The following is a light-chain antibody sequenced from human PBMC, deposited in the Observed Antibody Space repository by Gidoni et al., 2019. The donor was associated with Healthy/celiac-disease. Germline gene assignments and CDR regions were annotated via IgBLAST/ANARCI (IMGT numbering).Light chain of an antibody. CDR1: QSISSW. CDR3: QQYNSYWGYT. J-gene: IGKJ2*01. Sequence: DIQMTQSPSTLSASVGDRVTITCRASQSISSWLAWYQQKPGKAPKLLIYDASGLESGVPSRFSGSGSGTEFTLTISSLQPDDFATYYCQQYNSYWGYTFGQGTKLEIK. CDR2: DAS. V-gene: IGKV1-5*01.